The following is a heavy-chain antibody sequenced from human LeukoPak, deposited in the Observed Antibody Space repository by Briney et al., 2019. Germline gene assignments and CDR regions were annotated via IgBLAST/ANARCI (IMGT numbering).Heavy chain of an antibody. J-gene: IGHJ4*02. CDR1: GYTCTSYD. CDR3: ARGRRLTGYYDFDY. V-gene: IGHV1-8*01. CDR2: MNPNSGNT. Sequence: GASVKVSCKASGYTCTSYDVNWVRQATGQGLEWLGWMNPNSGNTGYAQKFRGRVTMTRNTPISTAYMELSSLRSEDTAVYYCARGRRLTGYYDFDYWGQGTLVTVSS. D-gene: IGHD3-9*01.